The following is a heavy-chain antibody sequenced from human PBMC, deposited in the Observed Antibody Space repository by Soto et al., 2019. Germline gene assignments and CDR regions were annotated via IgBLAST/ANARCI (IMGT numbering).Heavy chain of an antibody. CDR3: AKSVRYCLGSSCTTEAFDV. V-gene: IGHV3-30*18. D-gene: IGHD2-15*01. CDR1: GFTFSDSG. Sequence: QVHLLESGGGVVQPGMSLRLSCVASGFTFSDSGMHWVRQAPGKGLEWVAAISDDGTNTYYADSVNDRFTISRDNSKNTLYLQVNSLRDEDKAVYYCAKSVRYCLGSSCTTEAFDVWGQGTVVSVSS. J-gene: IGHJ3*01. CDR2: ISDDGTNT.